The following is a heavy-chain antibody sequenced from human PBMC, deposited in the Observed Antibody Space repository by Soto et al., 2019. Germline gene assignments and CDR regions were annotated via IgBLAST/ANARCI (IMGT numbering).Heavy chain of an antibody. V-gene: IGHV4-34*01. D-gene: IGHD6-19*01. CDR3: ARMWLESYYYGMDV. CDR2: IDHSGST. CDR1: GGSFSGYY. Sequence: SETLSLTCAVYGGSFSGYYWSWIRQPLGKGLEWIGEIDHSGSTNYNPSLKGRVTISVDTSKNQFSLKLTSVTAADTATYYCARMWLESYYYGMDVWGQGTTVTV. J-gene: IGHJ6*02.